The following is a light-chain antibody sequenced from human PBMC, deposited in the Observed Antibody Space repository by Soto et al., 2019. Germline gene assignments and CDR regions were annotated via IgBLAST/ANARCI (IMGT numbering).Light chain of an antibody. CDR3: QQYGSALWT. J-gene: IGKJ1*01. CDR1: QSVSGSY. CDR2: GAS. V-gene: IGKV3-20*01. Sequence: EIVLTQSPGTLSLSPGERATLSCRASQSVSGSYLAWYQQKPGQAPRLLIYGASNRATGIPDRFSGSGSGKEFTLTISRLEPADFAVYYCQQYGSALWTFGQGTKLAIK.